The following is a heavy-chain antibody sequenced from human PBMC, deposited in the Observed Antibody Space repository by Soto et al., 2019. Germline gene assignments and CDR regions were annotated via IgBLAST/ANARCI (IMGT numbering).Heavy chain of an antibody. J-gene: IGHJ4*02. CDR2: IYYSGST. D-gene: IGHD6-13*01. CDR3: RVAAAGDERDYFDY. Sequence: QVQLPESGPGLVKPSQTLSLTCTVSGGSISSGGYYWSGIRQHPGKGLEWIGYIYYSGSTYYNPSLKGRVTISVDTSKNQFALKLSSVTAADKAVYYCRVAAAGDERDYFDYWGQGTLVTVSS. V-gene: IGHV4-31*03. CDR1: GGSISSGGYY.